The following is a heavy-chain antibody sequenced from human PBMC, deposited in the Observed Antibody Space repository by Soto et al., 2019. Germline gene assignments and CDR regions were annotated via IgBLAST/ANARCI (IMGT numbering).Heavy chain of an antibody. Sequence: EGQLLESGGGLEQPGGSLRLSCAASGFIFRNFPMSWVRQAPGKGLEWVSSITSSGSLTYYADSVKGRFTITRDNSKNTLSLQMNRLRAEDTAVYYCAKSSPYSSTCDYCYGLDVWGQGTTVSV. CDR3: AKSSPYSSTCDYCYGLDV. J-gene: IGHJ6*02. CDR2: ITSSGSLT. V-gene: IGHV3-23*05. CDR1: GFIFRNFP. D-gene: IGHD6-13*01.